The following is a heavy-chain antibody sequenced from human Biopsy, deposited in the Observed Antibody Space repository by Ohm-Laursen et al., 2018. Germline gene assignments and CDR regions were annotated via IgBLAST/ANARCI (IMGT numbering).Heavy chain of an antibody. D-gene: IGHD1-26*01. CDR1: GFTFSSYE. CDR2: ISSSGSTI. J-gene: IGHJ3*02. CDR3: ARDGIVGARFNAFDI. V-gene: IGHV3-48*03. Sequence: SLRLSCAASGFTFSSYEMNWVRQAPGKGLEWVSYISSSGSTIYYADSVKGRFTISRDNAKNSLYLQMNSLRAEDTAVYYFARDGIVGARFNAFDIWGQGTMVTVSS.